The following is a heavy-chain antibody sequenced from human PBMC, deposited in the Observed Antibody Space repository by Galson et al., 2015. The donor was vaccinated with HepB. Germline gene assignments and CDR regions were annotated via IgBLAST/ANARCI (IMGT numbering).Heavy chain of an antibody. CDR3: ARDGLGYYYDSSGYYYYYGMDV. Sequence: SVKVSCKASGYTFTSYAMHWVRQAPGQRLEWMGWINAGNGNTKYSQKFQGRVTITRDTSASTAYMELSSLRSEDAAVYYCARDGLGYYYDSSGYYYYYGMDVWGQGTTVTVSS. D-gene: IGHD3-22*01. CDR1: GYTFTSYA. J-gene: IGHJ6*02. V-gene: IGHV1-3*01. CDR2: INAGNGNT.